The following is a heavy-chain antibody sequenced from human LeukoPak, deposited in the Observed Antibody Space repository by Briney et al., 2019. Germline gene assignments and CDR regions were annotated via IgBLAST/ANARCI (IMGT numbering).Heavy chain of an antibody. J-gene: IGHJ5*02. V-gene: IGHV1-69*04. Sequence: SVKVSCKASGGTFSSYAISWVRQAPGQGLEWMGRIIPILGIANYARKFQGRVTITADKSTSTAYMELSSLRSEDTAVYYCARETGNSSSWYPAYNWFDPWGQGTLVTVSS. CDR1: GGTFSSYA. CDR3: ARETGNSSSWYPAYNWFDP. CDR2: IIPILGIA. D-gene: IGHD6-13*01.